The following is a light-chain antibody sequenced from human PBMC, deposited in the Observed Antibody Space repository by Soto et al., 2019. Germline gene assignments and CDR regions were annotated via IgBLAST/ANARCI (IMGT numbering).Light chain of an antibody. Sequence: DMQMTQSPSTLSASVGDRVTITCRASQRISSWFAWYQQKPGNAPKLLFYDAASLESWVPSRFSGSASGTAFTLTISSLQPDDFATYDCQQYTSDGIYTFGQREKLEIK. CDR1: QRISSW. CDR2: DAA. CDR3: QQYTSDGIYT. J-gene: IGKJ2*01. V-gene: IGKV1-5*01.